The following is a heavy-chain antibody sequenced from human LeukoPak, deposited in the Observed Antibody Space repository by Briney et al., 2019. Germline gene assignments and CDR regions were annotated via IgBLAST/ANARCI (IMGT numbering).Heavy chain of an antibody. CDR1: GFTFSDYW. CDR2: INQDGTDK. D-gene: IGHD2-21*02. Sequence: GGSLRLSCTASGFTFSDYWMDWVRQALGKGLEWVANINQDGTDKYYVDSVKGRFTISRDNAKNSLYLQMNSLRAEDTAVYYCGRGDPDYWGQGALVTVSS. V-gene: IGHV3-7*01. CDR3: GRGDPDY. J-gene: IGHJ4*02.